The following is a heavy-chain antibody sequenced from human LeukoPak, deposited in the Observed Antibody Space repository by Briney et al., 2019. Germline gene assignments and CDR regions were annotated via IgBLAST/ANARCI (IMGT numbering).Heavy chain of an antibody. Sequence: GGSLRPSCAASGFTVITNDMTWVRQAPGKGFEWVSVLYSDGNTKYADSVQGRFTISRDNSKNTLYLEMNSLSPDDTAVYYCARGVEPLAANTLAYWGQGTLVTVSS. CDR1: GFTVITND. D-gene: IGHD1-14*01. V-gene: IGHV3-53*01. CDR2: LYSDGNT. J-gene: IGHJ4*02. CDR3: ARGVEPLAANTLAY.